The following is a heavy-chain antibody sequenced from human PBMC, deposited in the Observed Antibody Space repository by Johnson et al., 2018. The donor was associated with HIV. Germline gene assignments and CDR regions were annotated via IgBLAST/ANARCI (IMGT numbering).Heavy chain of an antibody. CDR3: ARGGNGDYRDAFDI. CDR1: GFTFSSYD. J-gene: IGHJ3*02. D-gene: IGHD4-17*01. Sequence: VQLVESGGGLVQPGGSLRLSCAASGFTFSSYDMHWVRQATGKGLEWVSAIGTAGDTYYPGSVKGRFTISRHNAKNSLSLQMNSLRAEDTAVYYCARGGNGDYRDAFDIWGQWTMVTVSS. V-gene: IGHV3-13*01. CDR2: IGTAGDT.